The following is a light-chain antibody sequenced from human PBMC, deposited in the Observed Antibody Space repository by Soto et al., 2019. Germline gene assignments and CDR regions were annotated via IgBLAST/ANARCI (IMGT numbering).Light chain of an antibody. V-gene: IGLV2-23*01. CDR3: CSYAGSSTYV. CDR1: SSDVGSYNL. J-gene: IGLJ1*01. Sequence: QSVLTQPASVSGSPGQSITISCTGTSSDVGSYNLVSWYQQHPGKAPKLMIYEGSKRPSGVSNRFSGSKSGNTASLTISGLQAEDEVDYYCCSYAGSSTYVFGTGTKLTVL. CDR2: EGS.